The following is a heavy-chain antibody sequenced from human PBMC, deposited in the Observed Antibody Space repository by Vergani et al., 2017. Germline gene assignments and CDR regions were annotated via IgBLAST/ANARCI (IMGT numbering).Heavy chain of an antibody. Sequence: EVELVDSGGKVVRPGGSLRLSCVASGFRFDQFGMMWVRQSPGKGPEWVAGISLNGITVGYSESVEGRFTISRDNSKKSLFLQMSNVRAEDTASYHCSRGGLYSFYYFMNVWGNGTTVKVSS. J-gene: IGHJ6*03. V-gene: IGHV3-20*01. CDR3: SRGGLYSFYYFMNV. CDR1: GFRFDQFG. D-gene: IGHD2/OR15-2a*01. CDR2: ISLNGITV.